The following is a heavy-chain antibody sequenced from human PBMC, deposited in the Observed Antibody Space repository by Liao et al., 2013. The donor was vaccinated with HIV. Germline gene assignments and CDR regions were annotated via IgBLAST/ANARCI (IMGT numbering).Heavy chain of an antibody. J-gene: IGHJ4*01. Sequence: QVQLQESGPGLVKPSQTLSLTCSVSGGSIRGGSYYWGWIRQPAGKGLEWVGHIYSSGSSNYNPALKSRISMSVDTSKNQFSLKWAYVTVDDTGTYYCARDSGGWGVAYYFDHWGHGIVVTVSS. CDR3: ARDSGGWGVAYYFDH. V-gene: IGHV4-61*02. CDR1: GGSIRGGSYY. CDR2: IYSSGSS. D-gene: IGHD3-10*01.